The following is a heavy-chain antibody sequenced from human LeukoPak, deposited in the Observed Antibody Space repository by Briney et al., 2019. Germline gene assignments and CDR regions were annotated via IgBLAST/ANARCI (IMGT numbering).Heavy chain of an antibody. V-gene: IGHV1-69*13. CDR1: GGTFSSYA. J-gene: IGHJ3*02. CDR3: ASSTFIRAIDAFDI. Sequence: SVKVSCKASGGTFSSYAISWVRQAPGQGLEWMGGIIPIFGTANYAQKFQGRVTITADESTSTAYMELSSLRSEDTAVYYCASSTFIRAIDAFDIWGQGQWSPSLQ. CDR2: IIPIFGTA. D-gene: IGHD2/OR15-2a*01.